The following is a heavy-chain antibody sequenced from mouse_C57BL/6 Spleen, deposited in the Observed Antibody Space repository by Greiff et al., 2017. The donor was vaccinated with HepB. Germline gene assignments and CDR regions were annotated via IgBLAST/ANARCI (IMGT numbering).Heavy chain of an antibody. J-gene: IGHJ2*01. CDR2: IDPSDSYT. Sequence: QVQLQQPGAELVKPGASVKLSCKASGYTFTSYWMQWVKQRPGQGLEWIGEIDPSDSYTNYNQKFKGKATLTVDTSSSTAYMQLSSLTSEDSAVYYCAREGNYYGSSYEGYWGQGTTLTVSS. V-gene: IGHV1-50*01. CDR3: AREGNYYGSSYEGY. D-gene: IGHD1-1*01. CDR1: GYTFTSYW.